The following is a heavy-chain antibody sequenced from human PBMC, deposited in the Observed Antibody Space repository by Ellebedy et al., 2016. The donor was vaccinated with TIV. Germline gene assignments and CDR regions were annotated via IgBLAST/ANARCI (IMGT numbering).Heavy chain of an antibody. CDR3: ARDASVYGDSVYWYFDL. V-gene: IGHV3-48*04. CDR2: ISTGSSTI. D-gene: IGHD4-17*01. CDR1: GFTFSAYS. J-gene: IGHJ2*01. Sequence: GESLKISCAVSGFTFSAYSMNWVRQAPGKGLEWVSYISTGSSTIYYADSVKGRFTISRDNAKNSLYLQMNRLRAEDTAVYYCARDASVYGDSVYWYFDLWGRGTLVGVSS.